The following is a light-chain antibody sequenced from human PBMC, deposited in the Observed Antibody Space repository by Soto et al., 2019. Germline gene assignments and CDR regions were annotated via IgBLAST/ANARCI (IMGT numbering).Light chain of an antibody. Sequence: DIQMTQSPSSVSASVGDRVTITCRASQGISTWLAWFQQKPGKAPKLLIYSASTLPSGVPSSFSGRGSGTENNLTITCLRPEDFATYYGHQAHRFPYTFGQGTKPEI. CDR3: HQAHRFPYT. J-gene: IGKJ2*01. V-gene: IGKV1D-12*01. CDR2: SAS. CDR1: QGISTW.